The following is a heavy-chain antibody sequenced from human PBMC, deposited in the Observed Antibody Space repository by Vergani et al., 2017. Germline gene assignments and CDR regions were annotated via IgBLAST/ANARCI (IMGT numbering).Heavy chain of an antibody. J-gene: IGHJ6*02. D-gene: IGHD3-10*01. Sequence: QVQLVQSGAEVKKPGSSVKVSCKASGGTFSSYTISWVRQAPGQGLEWMGRIIPILGIANYAQKFQGRVTITADKSTSTAYMELSSLRSEDTAVYYCACLGFGESPSAYYGMDVWSQGTTVTVSS. CDR2: IIPILGIA. CDR1: GGTFSSYT. V-gene: IGHV1-69*02. CDR3: ACLGFGESPSAYYGMDV.